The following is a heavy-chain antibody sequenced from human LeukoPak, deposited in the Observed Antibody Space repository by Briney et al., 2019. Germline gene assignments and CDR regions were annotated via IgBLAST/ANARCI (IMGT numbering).Heavy chain of an antibody. CDR2: IYYSGST. CDR1: GRSISSYY. D-gene: IGHD3-9*01. Sequence: SETLSLTCTVSGRSISSYYWSWIRQPPGKGLEWIGYIYYSGSTNYNPSLKSRVTISVDTSKNQFSLKLWYVTAADTAVYYCARVTGYMVEDFFDYWGQGTLVTVSS. J-gene: IGHJ4*02. CDR3: ARVTGYMVEDFFDY. V-gene: IGHV4-59*01.